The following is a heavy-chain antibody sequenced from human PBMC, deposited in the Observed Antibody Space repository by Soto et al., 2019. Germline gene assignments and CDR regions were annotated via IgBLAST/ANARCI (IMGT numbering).Heavy chain of an antibody. CDR3: EKNTVVVTSASAS. CDR2: ISGSGGST. Sequence: GGSLRLSCAASGFTFSKYAMSWVRQAPGKGLEWVSTISGSGGSTYDAESVKGRFTISRDNSKNTLFLQMNSLRAEDTAVYYCEKNTVVVTSASASWGQGTPATVSS. CDR1: GFTFSKYA. D-gene: IGHD2-21*02. V-gene: IGHV3-23*01. J-gene: IGHJ5*02.